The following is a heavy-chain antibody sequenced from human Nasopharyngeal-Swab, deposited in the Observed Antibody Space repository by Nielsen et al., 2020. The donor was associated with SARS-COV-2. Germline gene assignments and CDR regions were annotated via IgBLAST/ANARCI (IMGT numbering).Heavy chain of an antibody. V-gene: IGHV3-7*01. J-gene: IGHJ4*02. CDR1: GFTFSSYW. CDR2: VKQDGSTI. Sequence: GESLKISCAASGFTFSSYWMNWVRLTPMKRLEWVATVKQDGSTIYHVDSLKGRFTISRDTSENTLYLQMNSLRPEDTAVYYCAREADSHDFWGQGTLVTVSS. CDR3: AREADSHDF.